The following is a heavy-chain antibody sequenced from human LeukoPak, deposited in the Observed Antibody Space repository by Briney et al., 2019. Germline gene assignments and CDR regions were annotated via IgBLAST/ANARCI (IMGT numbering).Heavy chain of an antibody. V-gene: IGHV3-21*01. CDR2: ISSSSSYI. Sequence: GGSLRLSCAASGFTFSSYSMNWVRQAPGKGLEWVSSISSSSSYIYYADSVKGRFTISRDNAKNSLYLQLNSLRAEDTAVYYCAREVDGYSFDYWGQGTLVTVSS. J-gene: IGHJ4*02. D-gene: IGHD5-24*01. CDR3: AREVDGYSFDY. CDR1: GFTFSSYS.